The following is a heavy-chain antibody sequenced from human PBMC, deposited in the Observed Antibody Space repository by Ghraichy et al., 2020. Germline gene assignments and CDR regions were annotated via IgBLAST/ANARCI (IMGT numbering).Heavy chain of an antibody. Sequence: GGSLRLSCTASGSTFGDYLVSWVRQAPGKGLEWLGFSRSDAYSGTAEYAASVKGRFTLSRDDSSSTAYLQMNSLNTEDTGVYYCTNAGWRPRPSTVTGGHDYFYMDVWGKGTTVTVSS. V-gene: IGHV3-49*04. CDR3: TNAGWRPRPSTVTGGHDYFYMDV. J-gene: IGHJ6*03. CDR1: GSTFGDYL. D-gene: IGHD2-8*02. CDR2: SRSDAYSGTA.